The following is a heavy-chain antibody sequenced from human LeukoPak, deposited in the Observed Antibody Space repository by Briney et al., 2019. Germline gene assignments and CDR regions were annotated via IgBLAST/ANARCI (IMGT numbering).Heavy chain of an antibody. CDR1: GGSISSSSYY. Sequence: PSETLFLTCTVSGGSISSSSYYWGWIRQPPGKGLEWIGSIYYSGSTYYNPSLKSRVTISVDTSRNQFSLKLSSVTAADTAVYYCVKSLDNWFDPWGQGTLVTVSS. CDR3: VKSLDNWFDP. CDR2: IYYSGST. J-gene: IGHJ5*02. V-gene: IGHV4-39*07.